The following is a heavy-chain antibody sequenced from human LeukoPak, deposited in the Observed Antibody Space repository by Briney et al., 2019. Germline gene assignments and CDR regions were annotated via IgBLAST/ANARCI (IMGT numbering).Heavy chain of an antibody. D-gene: IGHD1-26*01. CDR1: GFTFSDYY. J-gene: IGHJ4*02. CDR2: ISSSGSTI. CDR3: ARDTSHRSGSYHPPDY. Sequence: PGGSLRLSCAASGFTFSDYYMSWIRQAPGRGLEWVSYISSSGSTIYYADSVKGRFTISRDNAKNSLYLRMNSLRAEDTAVYYCARDTSHRSGSYHPPDYWGQGTLVTVSS. V-gene: IGHV3-11*04.